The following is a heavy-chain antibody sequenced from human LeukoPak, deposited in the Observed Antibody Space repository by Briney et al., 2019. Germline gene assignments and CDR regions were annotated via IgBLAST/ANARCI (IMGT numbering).Heavy chain of an antibody. J-gene: IGHJ4*02. CDR3: AKDPGGWGGPAGYFDY. V-gene: IGHV3-23*01. CDR2: ISGSGGST. Sequence: PGGSLRLSCAASGFTFSSYAMSWVRQAPGKGLEWVSAISGSGGSTYYADSVKGRFTISRDNSKNTLYLQMNSLRAEDTAVYYCAKDPGGWGGPAGYFDYWGQGTLVTVSS. CDR1: GFTFSSYA. D-gene: IGHD3-16*01.